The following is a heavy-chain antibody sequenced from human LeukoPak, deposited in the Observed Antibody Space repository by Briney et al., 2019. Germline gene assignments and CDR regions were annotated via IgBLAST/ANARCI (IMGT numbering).Heavy chain of an antibody. V-gene: IGHV1-69*13. J-gene: IGHJ4*02. D-gene: IGHD6-19*01. CDR2: IIPIFGTA. CDR3: ARGALADMYYFDY. Sequence: SVKVSCKASGGTFSSYAISWVRQAPGQGLEWMGGIIPIFGTANYAQKFQGRVTITADESTSTAYMELSSLRSEDMAVYYCARGALADMYYFDYWGQATLVTVSA. CDR1: GGTFSSYA.